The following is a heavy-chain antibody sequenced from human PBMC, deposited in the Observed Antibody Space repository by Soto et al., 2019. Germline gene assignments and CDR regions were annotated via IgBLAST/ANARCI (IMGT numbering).Heavy chain of an antibody. CDR2: IYYSGST. CDR3: ARRGYGPGFPYYYGMDV. V-gene: IGHV4-59*08. CDR1: GGSISSYY. J-gene: IGHJ6*02. D-gene: IGHD3-10*01. Sequence: SETLSLTCTVSGGSISSYYWSWIRQPPGKGLEWIGYIYYSGSTNYNPSLKSRVTISVDTSKSQFSLKLSSVTAADTAVYYCARRGYGPGFPYYYGMDVWGQGTTVTVSS.